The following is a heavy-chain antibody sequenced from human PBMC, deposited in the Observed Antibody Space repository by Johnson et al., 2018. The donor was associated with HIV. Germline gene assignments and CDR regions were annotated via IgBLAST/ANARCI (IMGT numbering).Heavy chain of an antibody. CDR3: ARERSPGIAARDDAFDI. V-gene: IGHV3-15*01. CDR1: GFTFSSYA. CDR2: IKRKTDGGTT. D-gene: IGHD6-6*01. J-gene: IGHJ3*02. Sequence: EVQLVESGGGLVQPGGSLRLSCAVSGFTFSSYAMSWVRQAPGKGLEWVGRIKRKTDGGTTDYAAPVKGKFTITRDDSKNTLYLEMNSLRAEDTAVYYCARERSPGIAARDDAFDIWGQGTMVPVSS.